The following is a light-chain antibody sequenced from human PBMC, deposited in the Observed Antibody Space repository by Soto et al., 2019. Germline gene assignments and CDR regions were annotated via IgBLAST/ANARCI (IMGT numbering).Light chain of an antibody. CDR1: QSFSSSY. J-gene: IGKJ1*01. Sequence: EIVVTQSPGTLSLSPGERATLSCRASQSFSSSYLAWYQQTPGQAPRLLIYGASSRATGIPDRFSGSGSGTVFALTISRLEPEDFAVYYCQQYGSSPSVTFGQGTKVVIK. V-gene: IGKV3-20*01. CDR3: QQYGSSPSVT. CDR2: GAS.